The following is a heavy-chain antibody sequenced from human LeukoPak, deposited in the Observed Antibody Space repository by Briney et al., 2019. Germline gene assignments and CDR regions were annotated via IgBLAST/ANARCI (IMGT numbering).Heavy chain of an antibody. CDR3: ARSWGIFGVVRYAFDI. J-gene: IGHJ3*02. Sequence: SQNLSLTCTGSGGSISSGSYYWSWIRQPAGKGLEWIGRIYTSGSTNYNPSLKSRVTISVDTSKNQFSLKLSSVTAADTAVYYCARSWGIFGVVRYAFDIWGQGTMVTVSS. CDR2: IYTSGST. V-gene: IGHV4-61*02. CDR1: GGSISSGSYY. D-gene: IGHD3-3*01.